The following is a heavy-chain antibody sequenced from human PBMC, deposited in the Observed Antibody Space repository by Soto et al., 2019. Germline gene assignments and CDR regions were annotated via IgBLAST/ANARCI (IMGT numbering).Heavy chain of an antibody. J-gene: IGHJ4*02. CDR1: GFTFSSYA. CDR3: AKLTSDSPSSWLFDY. D-gene: IGHD5-12*01. CDR2: ISGSGGDT. V-gene: IGHV3-23*01. Sequence: EVQLLESGGGLVQPGGSLRLSCAASGFTFSSYAMSWVRQAPGKGLEWVSAISGSGGDTYYADSVKGRFTISRDNSKNTVYLQMNSLRAADPAVHYCAKLTSDSPSSWLFDYWGQGTLVTVSS.